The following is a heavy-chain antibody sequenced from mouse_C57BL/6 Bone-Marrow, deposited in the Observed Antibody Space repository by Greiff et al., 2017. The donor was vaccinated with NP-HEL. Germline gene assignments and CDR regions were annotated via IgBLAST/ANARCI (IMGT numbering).Heavy chain of an antibody. CDR1: GYAFSSSW. CDR3: ARGTAQNFDY. J-gene: IGHJ2*01. V-gene: IGHV1-82*01. Sequence: QVQLQQSGPELVKPGASVKISCKASGYAFSSSWMNWVKQRPGKGLEWIGRIYPGDGDTNYNGKFKGKATLTADKSSSTAYLQLSSLTSEYSAFYFGARGTAQNFDYWGQGTTLTVSS. D-gene: IGHD3-2*02. CDR2: IYPGDGDT.